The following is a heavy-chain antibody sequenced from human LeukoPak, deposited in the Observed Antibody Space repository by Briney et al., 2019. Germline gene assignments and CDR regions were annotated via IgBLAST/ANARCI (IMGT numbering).Heavy chain of an antibody. V-gene: IGHV1-3*01. CDR1: GYTFTSYA. CDR2: INAGNGNT. CDR3: ARDSFAYYDFWSGHLTEYYFDY. D-gene: IGHD3-3*01. J-gene: IGHJ4*02. Sequence: GASVKVSCKASGYTFTSYAMHWVRQAPGQRLEWMGWINAGNGNTKYSQKFQGRVTITRDTSASTAYMELSSLRSEDTAVYYCARDSFAYYDFWSGHLTEYYFDYWGQGTLVTVSS.